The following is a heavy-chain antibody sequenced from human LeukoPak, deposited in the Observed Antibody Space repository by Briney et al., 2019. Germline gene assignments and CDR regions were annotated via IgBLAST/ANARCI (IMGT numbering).Heavy chain of an antibody. V-gene: IGHV1-2*06. J-gene: IGHJ6*03. CDR2: INPNSGGT. CDR3: ARDGANKVRGVHYYYMDV. Sequence: ASVKVSCKASGGTFSGYYMHWVRQAPGQGVEWMGRINPNSGGTNYAQKFQGRVTMTRDTSIGTAYMELSSLTSDDTAVYYCARDGANKVRGVHYYYMDVWGKGTTVTVSS. CDR1: GGTFSGYY. D-gene: IGHD3-10*01.